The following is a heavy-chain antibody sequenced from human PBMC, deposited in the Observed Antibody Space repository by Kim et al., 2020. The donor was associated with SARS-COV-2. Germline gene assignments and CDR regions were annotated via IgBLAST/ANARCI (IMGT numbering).Heavy chain of an antibody. J-gene: IGHJ6*03. V-gene: IGHV4-30-2*01. CDR3: ARETEDIVVVPAAPPYYYYYMDV. CDR2: IYHSGST. CDR1: GGSISSGGYS. D-gene: IGHD2-2*01. Sequence: SETLSLTCAVSGGSISSGGYSWSWIRQPPGKGLEWIGYIYHSGSTYYNPSLKSRVTISVDRSKNQFSLKLSSVTAADTAVYYCARETEDIVVVPAAPPYYYYYMDVWGKGTTVTVSS.